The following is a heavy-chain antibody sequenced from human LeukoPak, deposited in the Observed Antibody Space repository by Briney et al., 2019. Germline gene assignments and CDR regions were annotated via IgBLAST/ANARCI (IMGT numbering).Heavy chain of an antibody. CDR3: ARALGYCTNGVCRGFDY. V-gene: IGHV1-2*02. Sequence: VSVKVSCKASGYTFTGYYMHWVRQAPGQGLEWMGWINPNSGGTNYAQKFQGRVTMTRDTSISTAYMELSRLRSDDTAVYYCARALGYCTNGVCRGFDYWGQGTLVTVSS. D-gene: IGHD2-8*01. CDR2: INPNSGGT. CDR1: GYTFTGYY. J-gene: IGHJ4*02.